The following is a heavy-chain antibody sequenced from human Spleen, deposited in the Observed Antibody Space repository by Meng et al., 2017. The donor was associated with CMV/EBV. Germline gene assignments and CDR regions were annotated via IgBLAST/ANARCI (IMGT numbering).Heavy chain of an antibody. CDR3: AKSAVAVGFYYPMNV. Sequence: GGSLRLSCAASEFNFDDYAMHWVRHAPGKGLEWVAGISWSGSTIDYADPVKGRFTISRDNGMNSLYLQMDSLRPEDTALYYCAKSAVAVGFYYPMNVWGQGTTVTVSS. CDR2: ISWSGSTI. V-gene: IGHV3-9*01. J-gene: IGHJ6*02. D-gene: IGHD6-19*01. CDR1: EFNFDDYA.